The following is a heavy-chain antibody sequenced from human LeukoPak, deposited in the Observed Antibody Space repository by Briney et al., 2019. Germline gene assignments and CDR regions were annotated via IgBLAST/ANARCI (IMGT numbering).Heavy chain of an antibody. J-gene: IGHJ4*02. CDR2: INTYNGNT. CDR3: ARDPGDGFDY. D-gene: IGHD4-17*01. V-gene: IGHV1-18*01. CDR1: GYTFTSYG. Sequence: ASVKVSCKASGYTFTSYGISWVRQAPGQGLEWMGWINTYNGNTKYVQKLQGRVTMTTDTSTSTAYMELRSLRSDDTAVYYCARDPGDGFDYWGQRTLVTVSS.